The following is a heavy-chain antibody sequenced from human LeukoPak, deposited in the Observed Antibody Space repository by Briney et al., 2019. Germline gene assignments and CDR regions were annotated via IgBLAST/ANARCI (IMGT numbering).Heavy chain of an antibody. CDR2: IYYSGST. D-gene: IGHD2-2*01. Sequence: SETLSLTCTVSGGSISSSSYYWGWIRQPPGKGLEWIGSIYYSGSTYYNPSLKSRVTISVDTSKNQFSLKLSSVTAADTAVHYCARTYCSSTSCYPPYFDYWGQGTLVTVSS. J-gene: IGHJ4*02. CDR3: ARTYCSSTSCYPPYFDY. CDR1: GGSISSSSYY. V-gene: IGHV4-39*01.